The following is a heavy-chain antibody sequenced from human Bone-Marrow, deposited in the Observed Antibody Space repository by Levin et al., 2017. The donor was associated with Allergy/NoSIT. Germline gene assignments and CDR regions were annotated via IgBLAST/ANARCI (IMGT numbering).Heavy chain of an antibody. Sequence: GGSLRLSCAASGFTFSSYGMTWVRQAPGKGLEWVSTISASGVSTYYADSVRGRFTISRDNSKNRLYLQMNSLRAEDTAVFYCAKESIASTGNYGVDVWGQGTAVTVSS. CDR1: GFTFSSYG. V-gene: IGHV3-23*01. CDR2: ISASGVST. D-gene: IGHD6-13*01. J-gene: IGHJ6*02. CDR3: AKESIASTGNYGVDV.